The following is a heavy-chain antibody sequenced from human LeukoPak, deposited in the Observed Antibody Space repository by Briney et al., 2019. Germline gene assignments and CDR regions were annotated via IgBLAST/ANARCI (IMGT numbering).Heavy chain of an antibody. Sequence: PSETLSLTCTASGGSISSSRYYWGWIRQPPGKGLEWIGSIYDSGSTYYNPSLKSRVTISVDTSKNQFSLKLSSVTAADTAVYYCARDLRGFDPWGQGTLVTVSS. CDR2: IYDSGST. CDR3: ARDLRGFDP. J-gene: IGHJ5*02. D-gene: IGHD4-17*01. CDR1: GGSISSSRYY. V-gene: IGHV4-39*02.